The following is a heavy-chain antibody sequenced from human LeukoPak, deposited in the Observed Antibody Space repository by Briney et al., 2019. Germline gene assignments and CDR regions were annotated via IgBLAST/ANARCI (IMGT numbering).Heavy chain of an antibody. Sequence: SETLSLTCTVSGGSISTYYWSWIRQPPGKGLEWIGYIYYSGSTNYNPSLKSRVTISVDTSKNQFSLKLSSVTAADTAVYYCERGRYDFCSGPTDYYYMDVWGKGTTVTVSS. D-gene: IGHD3-3*01. CDR1: GGSISTYY. CDR2: IYYSGST. J-gene: IGHJ6*03. V-gene: IGHV4-59*01. CDR3: ERGRYDFCSGPTDYYYMDV.